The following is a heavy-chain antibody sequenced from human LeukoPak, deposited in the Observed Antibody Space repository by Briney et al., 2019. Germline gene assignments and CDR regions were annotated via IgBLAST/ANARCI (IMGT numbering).Heavy chain of an antibody. V-gene: IGHV1-69*13. Sequence: SVKVSCKASGGTFSSFALNWVRQAPGQGLEWMGGIIPIFGTTNYALKFQGRVTITADESTSTAYMELSSLRSEDTAVYYCASLNPRADYYDSSGYYYWGQGTLVTVSS. CDR3: ASLNPRADYYDSSGYYY. CDR1: GGTFSSFA. CDR2: IIPIFGTT. J-gene: IGHJ4*02. D-gene: IGHD3-22*01.